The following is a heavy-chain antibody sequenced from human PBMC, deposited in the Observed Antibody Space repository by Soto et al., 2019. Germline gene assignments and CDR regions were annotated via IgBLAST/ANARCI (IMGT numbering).Heavy chain of an antibody. J-gene: IGHJ3*02. CDR3: AACTTILAGDNYDI. V-gene: IGHV4-30-4*01. Sequence: LSLTCTVSGGSINSGDHYWSWVRQSPGKGLEWIGFIYYSGATHYNPSLKSRVTISQDTSKNQFSLTLSSVTAADTAMYYCAACTTILAGDNYDIWGQVTMVTVSS. D-gene: IGHD1-1*01. CDR1: GGSINSGDHY. CDR2: IYYSGAT.